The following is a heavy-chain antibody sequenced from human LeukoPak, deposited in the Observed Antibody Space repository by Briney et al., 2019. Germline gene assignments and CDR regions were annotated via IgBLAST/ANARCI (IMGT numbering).Heavy chain of an antibody. J-gene: IGHJ5*02. V-gene: IGHV4-59*01. Sequence: SETLSLTCTVSGGSISSYYWSWSRQPPGKGLEWMEYIYYSGSPNYNPSLKSRVTISVDTSKNQFSLNLNSVTAADTAVYYCARHLGYCSSTSCYSWFDPWGQGTLVTVSS. CDR3: ARHLGYCSSTSCYSWFDP. CDR2: IYYSGSP. CDR1: GGSISSYY. D-gene: IGHD2-2*02.